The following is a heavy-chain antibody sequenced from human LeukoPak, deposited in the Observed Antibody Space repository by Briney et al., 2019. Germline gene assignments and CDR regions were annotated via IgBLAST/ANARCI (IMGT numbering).Heavy chain of an antibody. Sequence: SVKVSCKAAGGTFSSYAISWVRQAPGQGLEWMGGIIPIFGTADYAQKFQGRVTTTADESTSTAYMELSSLRSEDTAVYYCAREGSGWVNFDYWGQGTLVTVSS. J-gene: IGHJ4*02. V-gene: IGHV1-69*13. CDR1: GGTFSSYA. D-gene: IGHD6-19*01. CDR2: IIPIFGTA. CDR3: AREGSGWVNFDY.